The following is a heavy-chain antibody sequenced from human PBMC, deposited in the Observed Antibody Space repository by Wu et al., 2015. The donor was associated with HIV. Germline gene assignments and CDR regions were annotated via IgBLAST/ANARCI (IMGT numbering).Heavy chain of an antibody. D-gene: IGHD6-13*01. CDR2: TNPKSGGV. Sequence: QVQLVQSGAEVKKPGGLSERSPARLLGTPSAASTFTGCDRPPGQGLEWMGWTNPKSGGVNYAQKFKGRITMTTDTPIRTTFMELTSLGSDDTAVYYCARGVIGVAGIATPPDAFDIWGQGTMVTVSS. J-gene: IGHJ3*02. CDR1: GTPSAAST. V-gene: IGHV1-2*02. CDR3: ARGVIGVAGIATPPDAFDI.